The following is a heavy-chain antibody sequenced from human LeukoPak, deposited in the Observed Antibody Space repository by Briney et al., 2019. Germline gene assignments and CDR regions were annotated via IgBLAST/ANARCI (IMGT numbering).Heavy chain of an antibody. CDR3: ARDHGIEAAGNWFAP. CDR2: IYTSGST. V-gene: IGHV4-4*07. D-gene: IGHD6-13*01. CDR1: GGSISSYY. J-gene: IGHJ5*02. Sequence: SETLSLTCTVSGGSISSYYWSWIRQPAGKGLEWIGRIYTSGSTNYNPSLKSRVTMSVDTSKNQFSLKLSSVTAADTAVYYCARDHGIEAAGNWFAPWGKETLVTVS.